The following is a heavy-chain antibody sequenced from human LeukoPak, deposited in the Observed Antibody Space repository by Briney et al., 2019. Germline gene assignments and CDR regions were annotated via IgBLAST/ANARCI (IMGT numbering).Heavy chain of an antibody. CDR2: INSRSSAI. J-gene: IGHJ3*02. CDR3: AREVGAPQAFDI. Sequence: GGSLRLSCAASRFTFSNYGVNWVRQAPGKGLEWASYINSRSSAIYYADSVRGRFTISRDNAKNSLYLQMNSLKAEDTAIYYCAREVGAPQAFDIWGQGTMVTVSS. V-gene: IGHV3-48*01. CDR1: RFTFSNYG. D-gene: IGHD1-26*01.